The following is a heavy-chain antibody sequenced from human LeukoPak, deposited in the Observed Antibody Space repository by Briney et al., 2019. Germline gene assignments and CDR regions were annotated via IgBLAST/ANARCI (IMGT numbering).Heavy chain of an antibody. J-gene: IGHJ4*02. V-gene: IGHV3-7*01. CDR1: GFTFRSYW. Sequence: PGGSLRLSCAASGFTFRSYWMTWVRQAPGKGLEWVANIKQEGIERSYVDSVKGRFTISRDDAKNSLYLQMNSLRAEDTAVYFCARDFQNIATDFWGRGTPVTVSS. D-gene: IGHD2/OR15-2a*01. CDR2: IKQEGIER. CDR3: ARDFQNIATDF.